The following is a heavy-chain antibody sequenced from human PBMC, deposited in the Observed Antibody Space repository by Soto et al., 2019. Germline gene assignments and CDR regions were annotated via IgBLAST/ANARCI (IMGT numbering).Heavy chain of an antibody. CDR3: ASNSYGYTFYYY. D-gene: IGHD5-18*01. CDR2: IYYSGST. J-gene: IGHJ4*02. V-gene: IGHV4-30-4*01. CDR1: GGSMSSGDYY. Sequence: SETLSVSCTGSGGSMSSGDYYWSWIRQPQGKGLEWIGYIYYSGSTYYNPSLKSRVTISVDTSKNQFSLKLSSVTAADTAVYFCASNSYGYTFYYYWGQGTLVTVSS.